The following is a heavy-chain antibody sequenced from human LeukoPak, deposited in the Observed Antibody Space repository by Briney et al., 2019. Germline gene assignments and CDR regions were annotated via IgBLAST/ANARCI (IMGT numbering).Heavy chain of an antibody. CDR3: ASSPLRYYYGSGSYYPFGHFDY. D-gene: IGHD3-10*01. V-gene: IGHV3-30*02. Sequence: AGGSLRLSCAASGFTFSSYGMHWVRQAPGKGLEWVALIRYDGSNKYYADSVKGRFTISRDNSKNTLYLQMNSLRAEDTAVYYCASSPLRYYYGSGSYYPFGHFDYWGQGTLVTVSS. J-gene: IGHJ4*02. CDR2: IRYDGSNK. CDR1: GFTFSSYG.